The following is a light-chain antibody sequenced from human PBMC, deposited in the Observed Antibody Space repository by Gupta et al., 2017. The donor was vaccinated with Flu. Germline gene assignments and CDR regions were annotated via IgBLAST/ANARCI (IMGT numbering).Light chain of an antibody. V-gene: IGKV1-12*01. CDR1: QAISTY. CDR3: QQADSFPLT. J-gene: IGKJ4*01. CDR2: AAS. Sequence: EIQMTQSPSSVSASVGDRVTITCRASQAISTYLAWYQQKPGKAPKLLIYAASTLQGGVPSRFSGRGAGTDFTLTISSLQPEDFATYFCQQADSFPLTFAGGTKVEIK.